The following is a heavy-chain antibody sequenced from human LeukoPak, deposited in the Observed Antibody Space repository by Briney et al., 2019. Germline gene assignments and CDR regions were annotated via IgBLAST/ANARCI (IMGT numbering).Heavy chain of an antibody. CDR1: GYTFTSYY. CDR2: INPSTGFT. D-gene: IGHD1-26*01. CDR3: ARVRAVGARYGGGYFDY. V-gene: IGHV1-46*01. Sequence: ASVKVSCKASGYTFTSYYMHWVRQAPGQGLEWMGIINPSTGFTTYAQRFQGRVTMTSDVSTSTVYMDLNNLRSEDTAVYYCARVRAVGARYGGGYFDYWGQGTLVTVSS. J-gene: IGHJ4*02.